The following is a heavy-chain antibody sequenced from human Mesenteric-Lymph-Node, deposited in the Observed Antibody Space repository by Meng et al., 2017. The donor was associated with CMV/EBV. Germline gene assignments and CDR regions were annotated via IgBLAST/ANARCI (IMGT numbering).Heavy chain of an antibody. J-gene: IGHJ5*02. CDR1: TSSTW. CDR2: IYHSGST. CDR3: ARVGGCSSSSCYTENWLDP. V-gene: IGHV4-4*02. Sequence: TSSTWWIWVRQPPGRGLEWIGEIYHSGSTNNNPSLESRVTISVDKSKNLFSLKLTSVTAADTAVYYCARVGGCSSSSCYTENWLDPWGQGTLVTVSS. D-gene: IGHD2-15*01.